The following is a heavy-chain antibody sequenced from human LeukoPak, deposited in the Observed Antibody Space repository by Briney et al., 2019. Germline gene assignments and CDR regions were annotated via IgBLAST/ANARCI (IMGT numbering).Heavy chain of an antibody. CDR3: AKDEVVPGYYYTDV. J-gene: IGHJ6*03. D-gene: IGHD2-2*01. CDR1: GFSFSYQG. Sequence: GGSLRLSCAGSGFSFSYQGMTWVRQAPGKGLEWVSSIGTSNSDRYYADSVKGRFTISRDNSKNTMYLQMNSLNAEDTAVYYCAKDEVVPGYYYTDVWGRGTTVTISS. CDR2: IGTSNSDR. V-gene: IGHV3-21*01.